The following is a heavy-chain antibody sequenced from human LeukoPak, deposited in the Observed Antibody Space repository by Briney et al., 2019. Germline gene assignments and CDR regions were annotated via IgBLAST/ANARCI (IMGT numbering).Heavy chain of an antibody. CDR2: INHSGGT. J-gene: IGHJ4*02. CDR3: ARVRQLERRGAGIDY. V-gene: IGHV4-34*01. CDR1: GGSFRVYY. D-gene: IGHD1-1*01. Sequence: SGTLSLTCAVYGGSFRVYYWGWIRETPGKGLEWIGRINHSGGTNYNPSFKCRVTISVATSKTKFSLKLRSVTAADTAVYYCARVRQLERRGAGIDYWGQGTLVTVSS.